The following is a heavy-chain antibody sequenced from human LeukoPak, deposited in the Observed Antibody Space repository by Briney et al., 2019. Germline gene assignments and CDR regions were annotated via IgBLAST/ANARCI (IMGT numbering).Heavy chain of an antibody. J-gene: IGHJ5*02. Sequence: PSETLSLTCAVSGGSISSSNWWSWVRQPPGKGLEWIGEIYHSGSTNYNPSLKSRVTISVDKSKNQFSLKLSSVTAADTAVYYCARERKRITMIVVVINGHQDPPNWFDPWGQGTLVTVSS. V-gene: IGHV4-4*02. CDR2: IYHSGST. CDR1: GGSISSSNW. D-gene: IGHD3-22*01. CDR3: ARERKRITMIVVVINGHQDPPNWFDP.